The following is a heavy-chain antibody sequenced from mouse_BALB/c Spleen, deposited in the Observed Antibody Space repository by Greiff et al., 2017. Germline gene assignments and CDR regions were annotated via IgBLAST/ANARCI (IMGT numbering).Heavy chain of an antibody. CDR1: GYTFTSYW. V-gene: IGHV1-7*01. CDR3: ANYYGYGFAY. D-gene: IGHD1-2*01. Sequence: QVQLQQSGAELAKPGASVKMSCKASGYTFTSYWMHWVKQRPGQGLEWIGYINPSTGYTEYNQKFKDKATLTADKSSSTAYMQLSRLTSEDSAVYFCANYYGYGFAYWGQGTLVTVSA. J-gene: IGHJ3*01. CDR2: INPSTGYT.